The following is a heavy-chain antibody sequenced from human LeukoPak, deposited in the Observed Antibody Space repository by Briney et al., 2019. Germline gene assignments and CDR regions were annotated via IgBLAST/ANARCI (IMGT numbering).Heavy chain of an antibody. Sequence: EPSETLSLTCAVYGGSFSGYYWSWIRQPPGKGLEWIGEINHSGSTYYNPSLKSRVTISVDSSKNQFSLKLTSVTAADTAVYYCATLGEYYDSSGYYYYWGQGTLVTVSS. J-gene: IGHJ4*02. D-gene: IGHD3-22*01. CDR3: ATLGEYYDSSGYYYY. V-gene: IGHV4-34*01. CDR2: INHSGST. CDR1: GGSFSGYY.